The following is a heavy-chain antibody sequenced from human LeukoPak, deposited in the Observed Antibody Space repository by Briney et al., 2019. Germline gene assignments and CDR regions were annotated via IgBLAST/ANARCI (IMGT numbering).Heavy chain of an antibody. CDR1: GGTFSSYA. CDR2: IIPIFGTA. V-gene: IGHV1-69*05. CDR3: AREEASSSWYSGAFDI. J-gene: IGHJ3*02. Sequence: SVKVSCKASGGTFSSYAISWVRQAPGQGLEWMGGIIPIFGTANYAQKFQGRVTITTDESTSTAYMELSSLRSEDTAVYYCAREEASSSWYSGAFDIWGQGTMVTVYS. D-gene: IGHD6-13*01.